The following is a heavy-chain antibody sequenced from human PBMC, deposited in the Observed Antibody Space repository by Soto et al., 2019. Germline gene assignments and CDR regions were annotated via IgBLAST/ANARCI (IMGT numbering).Heavy chain of an antibody. V-gene: IGHV1-69*06. D-gene: IGHD2-2*02. Sequence: SVKVSCKASGGTFSSYAISWVRQAPGQGLEWMGGIIPIFGTANYAQKFQGRVTITADKSTSTAYMELSSLRSEDTAVYYCARGEYCSSTSCYNYYYYGMDVWGKGTTVTVSS. CDR2: IIPIFGTA. CDR1: GGTFSSYA. J-gene: IGHJ6*04. CDR3: ARGEYCSSTSCYNYYYYGMDV.